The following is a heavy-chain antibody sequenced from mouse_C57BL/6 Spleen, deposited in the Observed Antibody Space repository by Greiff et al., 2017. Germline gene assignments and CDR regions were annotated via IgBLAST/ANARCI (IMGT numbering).Heavy chain of an antibody. Sequence: LQESGPELVKPGASVKISCKASGYAFRSSWMNWVKQRPGKGLEWIGRLYPGDGDTNYNGKFKGKATLTADKSSSTAYMQLSSLTSEDSAVYCCAREVLEYFDYWGQGTTLTVSS. CDR2: LYPGDGDT. CDR1: GYAFRSSW. V-gene: IGHV1-82*01. J-gene: IGHJ2*01. CDR3: AREVLEYFDY. D-gene: IGHD2-14*01.